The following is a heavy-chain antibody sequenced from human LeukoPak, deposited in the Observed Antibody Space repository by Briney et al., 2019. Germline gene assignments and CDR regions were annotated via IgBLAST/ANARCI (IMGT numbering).Heavy chain of an antibody. CDR2: IYYSGST. D-gene: IGHD1-1*01. CDR1: GGSISSYY. J-gene: IGHJ5*02. CDR3: ARARMAGTWFDP. Sequence: SETLSLTCTVSGGSISSYYWSWIRQPPGKGLEWIGYIYYSGSTYYNPSLKSRVTISVDTSKNQFSLRLSSVTAADTAVYYCARARMAGTWFDPWGQGTLVTVSS. V-gene: IGHV4-30-4*01.